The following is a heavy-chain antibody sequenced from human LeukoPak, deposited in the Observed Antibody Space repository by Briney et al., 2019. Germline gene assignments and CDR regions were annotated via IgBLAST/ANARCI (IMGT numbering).Heavy chain of an antibody. Sequence: SQTLSLTCTVSGGSISSGGYYWSWIRQHSGKGLEWIGYIYYSGSTYYNPSLKSRVTISVDTSKNQFSLKLSSVTAADTAVYYCARDRRVAVAGTWDYYYGMDVRGQGTTVTVSS. CDR3: ARDRRVAVAGTWDYYYGMDV. D-gene: IGHD6-19*01. CDR2: IYYSGST. V-gene: IGHV4-31*03. CDR1: GGSISSGGYY. J-gene: IGHJ6*02.